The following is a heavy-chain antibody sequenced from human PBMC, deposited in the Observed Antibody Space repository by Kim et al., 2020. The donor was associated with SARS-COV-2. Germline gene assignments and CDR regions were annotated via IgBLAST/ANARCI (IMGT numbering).Heavy chain of an antibody. Sequence: GGSLRLSCAASGFTFSSYGMTWIRQAPGKGLQWVLAITGSGNTTYFAASVRGRFTISRDNSRNMLYLQMNSLRAEDTALYYCAKVRLASLYSNFDYWGQGTLVTVSS. CDR1: GFTFSSYG. D-gene: IGHD2-21*01. CDR2: ITGSGNTT. CDR3: AKVRLASLYSNFDY. V-gene: IGHV3-23*01. J-gene: IGHJ4*02.